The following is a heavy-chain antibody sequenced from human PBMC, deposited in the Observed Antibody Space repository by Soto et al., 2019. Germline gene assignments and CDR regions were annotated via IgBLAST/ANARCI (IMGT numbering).Heavy chain of an antibody. CDR1: SASLSSSTYY. V-gene: IGHV4-39*01. J-gene: IGHJ4*02. CDR2: IYYNGNT. Sequence: SETLSLTCSVSSASLSSSTYYWSWIRQPPGRGPEWIGSIYYNGNTYYKPSLKSRVSISIDTSRNQFSLKLTSVTAADTGVYYCASSSPFHYWGPGILVT. CDR3: ASSSPFHY. D-gene: IGHD6-6*01.